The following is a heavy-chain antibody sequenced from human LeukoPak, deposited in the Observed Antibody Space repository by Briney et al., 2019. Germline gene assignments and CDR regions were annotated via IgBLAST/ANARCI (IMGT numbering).Heavy chain of an antibody. J-gene: IGHJ1*01. CDR3: AKDRSPGTLGDFQH. Sequence: PGGSLRLSCAASGFTFSSYGMHWVRQAPGKGLEWVAVIWYDGSNKYHADSVKGRFTISRDNSKNTLYLQMNSLRAEDTAVYYCAKDRSPGTLGDFQHWGQGTLVTVSS. CDR1: GFTFSSYG. V-gene: IGHV3-33*06. D-gene: IGHD3-16*01. CDR2: IWYDGSNK.